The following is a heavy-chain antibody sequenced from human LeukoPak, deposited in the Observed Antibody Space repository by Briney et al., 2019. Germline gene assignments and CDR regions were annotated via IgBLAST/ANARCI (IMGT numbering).Heavy chain of an antibody. J-gene: IGHJ4*02. V-gene: IGHV4-31*03. CDR3: ARDSKVTGTTC. CDR2: IYYSGST. D-gene: IGHD1-7*01. Sequence: PSETLSLTCTVSGGSISSGGYYWSWIRQHPGKGLEWIGYIYYSGSTYYNPSLKSRVTISVDTSKNQFSLKLSSVTAADTAVYYCARDSKVTGTTCWGQGTLVTVSS. CDR1: GGSISSGGYY.